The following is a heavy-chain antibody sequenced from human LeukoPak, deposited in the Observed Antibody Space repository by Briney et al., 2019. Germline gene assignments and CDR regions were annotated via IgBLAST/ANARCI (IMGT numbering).Heavy chain of an antibody. Sequence: GGSLRLSCAASGFTFSSNYMSWVRQAPGKGLEWVSVIYSGGSTYYADSVKGRFTISRDNSKNTLYLQMNSLRAEDTAVYYCARMTTVTTAFDYWGQGTLVTVSS. CDR3: ARMTTVTTAFDY. CDR2: IYSGGST. J-gene: IGHJ4*02. D-gene: IGHD4-11*01. V-gene: IGHV3-53*01. CDR1: GFTFSSNY.